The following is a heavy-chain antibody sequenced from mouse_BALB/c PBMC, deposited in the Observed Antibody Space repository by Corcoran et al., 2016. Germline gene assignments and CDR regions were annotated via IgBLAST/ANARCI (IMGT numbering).Heavy chain of an antibody. CDR1: GYTFSTYW. CDR2: ILPGSGNS. D-gene: IGHD3-1*01. Sequence: QVLLQQSGAELMKPGASVKISCKATGYTFSTYWIEWVKQGPGHGLEWIGEILPGSGNSNYIEKFKGKATFTADTSSNTAYMQLSSLTSEDSAVYYCARSGWDVGFPDWGQGPLVTVSA. J-gene: IGHJ3*01. V-gene: IGHV1-9*01. CDR3: ARSGWDVGFPD.